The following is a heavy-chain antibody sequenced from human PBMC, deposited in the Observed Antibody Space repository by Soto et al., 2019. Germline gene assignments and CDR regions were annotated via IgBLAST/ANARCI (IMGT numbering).Heavy chain of an antibody. CDR2: IYYSGST. CDR1: GGSISSGGYY. Sequence: SETLSLTCTVSGGSISSGGYYWSWIRQHPGKGLEWIGYIYYSGSTYYNPSLKSRVTISVDTSKNQFSLKLSSVTAADTAVYYCARAEGSWPHLGYWGQGTLVTVSS. CDR3: ARAEGSWPHLGY. J-gene: IGHJ4*02. V-gene: IGHV4-31*03. D-gene: IGHD1-26*01.